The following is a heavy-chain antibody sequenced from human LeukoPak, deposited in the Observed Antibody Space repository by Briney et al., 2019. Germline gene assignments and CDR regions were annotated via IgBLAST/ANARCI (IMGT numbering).Heavy chain of an antibody. CDR1: GFTFSSYG. CDR3: AKDDNYPTGD. J-gene: IGHJ4*02. Sequence: GGSLRLSCAASGFTFSSYGMHWVRQAPGKGLEWVAVISYDGSNKYYADSVKGRFTISRDNSKNTLYLQMNSLRAEDTAVYYCAKDDNYPTGDWGQGTLVTVSS. D-gene: IGHD7-27*01. V-gene: IGHV3-30*18. CDR2: ISYDGSNK.